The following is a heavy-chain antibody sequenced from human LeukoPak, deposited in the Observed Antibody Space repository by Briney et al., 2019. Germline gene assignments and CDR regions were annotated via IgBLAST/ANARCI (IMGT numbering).Heavy chain of an antibody. D-gene: IGHD2-15*01. CDR2: INPNSGGT. CDR1: GYTFTGYY. J-gene: IGHJ2*01. V-gene: IGHV1-2*02. CDR3: ARDWPGISLHFDL. Sequence: ASVKLSCKASGYTFTGYYMHWVRQAPGPGLEWMGWINPNSGGTNYAQKFQGRVAMTRDTYLSTAYMDLSWLTSDDTGVYYCARDWPGISLHFDLWGRGTLITVSS.